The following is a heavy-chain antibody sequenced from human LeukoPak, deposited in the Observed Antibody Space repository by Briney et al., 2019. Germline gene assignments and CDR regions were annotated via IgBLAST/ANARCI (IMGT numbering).Heavy chain of an antibody. CDR2: ISGSGGST. Sequence: GGSLRLSCAASGFSFSSYGMHWVRQAPGKGLEWVSAISGSGGSTYYADSVKGRFTISRDNSKNTLYLQMNSLRAEDTAVYYCAKEGGLGYFDYWGQGTLVTVSS. V-gene: IGHV3-23*01. CDR3: AKEGGLGYFDY. D-gene: IGHD1-26*01. CDR1: GFSFSSYG. J-gene: IGHJ4*02.